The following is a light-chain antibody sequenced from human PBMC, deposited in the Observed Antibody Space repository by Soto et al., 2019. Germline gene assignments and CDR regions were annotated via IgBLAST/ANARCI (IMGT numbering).Light chain of an antibody. J-gene: IGLJ3*02. CDR2: EVS. Sequence: QSALTQPASVSGSPGQSITISCTGTSSDVGGYNSVCWHQQHPGKAPKLMIYEVSNRPSGVSDRFSASKSGNTASLTIPGLLADDEADYYCSSFTRSNTWVFGGGTKLTVL. CDR3: SSFTRSNTWV. CDR1: SSDVGGYNS. V-gene: IGLV2-14*01.